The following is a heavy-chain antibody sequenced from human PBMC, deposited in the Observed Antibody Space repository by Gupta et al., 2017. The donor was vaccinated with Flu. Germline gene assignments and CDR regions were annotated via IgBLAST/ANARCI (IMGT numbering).Heavy chain of an antibody. D-gene: IGHD3-9*01. J-gene: IGHJ4*02. CDR2: IREDGSDK. Sequence: SGSWMTWVRQAPGKGLEWVADIREDGSDKYYLDSVRGRFTISRDNAKNSVDLQMNSLRIEDTALYYCGHFDLNWGQGVLVTVSS. V-gene: IGHV3-7*01. CDR1: SGSW. CDR3: GHFDLN.